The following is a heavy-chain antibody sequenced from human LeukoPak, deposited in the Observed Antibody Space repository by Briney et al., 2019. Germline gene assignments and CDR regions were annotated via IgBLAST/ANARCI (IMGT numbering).Heavy chain of an antibody. CDR3: ARGASYYYYMDV. Sequence: ASVKVSCKASGYTFIGYYMHWVRQAPGQGLEWMGWINPNSGDTNYAQKFQGRVTMTRDTSISTAYMELSRLRSDDTAVYYCARGASYYYYMDVWGKGTTVTVSS. V-gene: IGHV1-2*02. CDR1: GYTFIGYY. J-gene: IGHJ6*03. CDR2: INPNSGDT.